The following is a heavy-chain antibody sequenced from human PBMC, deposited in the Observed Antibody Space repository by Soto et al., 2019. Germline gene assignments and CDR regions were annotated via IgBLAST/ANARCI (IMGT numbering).Heavy chain of an antibody. Sequence: ASVKVSCKASGYTFTSYGISWVRQAPGQGLEWMGWISAYNGNTNYAQKLQGRVTMTTDTSTSTAYMELRSLRSDDTAVYYCARDQRCSGGSCYSYWFDPWGQGTLVTVSS. V-gene: IGHV1-18*01. D-gene: IGHD2-15*01. J-gene: IGHJ5*02. CDR3: ARDQRCSGGSCYSYWFDP. CDR2: ISAYNGNT. CDR1: GYTFTSYG.